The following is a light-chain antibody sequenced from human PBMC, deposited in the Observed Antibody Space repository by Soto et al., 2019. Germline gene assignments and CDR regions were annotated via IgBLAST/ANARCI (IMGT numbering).Light chain of an antibody. J-gene: IGLJ1*01. CDR3: QSYDSSLSGYV. V-gene: IGLV1-40*01. CDR1: SSNIGAGYD. Sequence: QSVLTQPPSVSGAPGQRVTISCTGSSSNIGAGYDVHWYQQLPGTAPKLLIFDNNNRPSGVPDRFSGSKSGASASLAITGLQAGDEADYYCQSYDSSLSGYVFGTGTKLTVL. CDR2: DNN.